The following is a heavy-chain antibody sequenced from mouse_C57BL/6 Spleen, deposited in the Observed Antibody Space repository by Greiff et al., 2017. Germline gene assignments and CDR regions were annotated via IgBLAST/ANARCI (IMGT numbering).Heavy chain of an antibody. Sequence: EVQVVESGGGLVKPGGSLKLSCAASGFTFSSYAMSWVRQTPEKRLEWVATISGGGSYTYYPDNVTGRFTISRDNAKNTLYLQMSHLKSEDTAMYYCARDYGKGYYFDYWGQGTTLTVSS. CDR3: ARDYGKGYYFDY. D-gene: IGHD2-1*01. CDR1: GFTFSSYA. V-gene: IGHV5-4*01. CDR2: ISGGGSYT. J-gene: IGHJ2*01.